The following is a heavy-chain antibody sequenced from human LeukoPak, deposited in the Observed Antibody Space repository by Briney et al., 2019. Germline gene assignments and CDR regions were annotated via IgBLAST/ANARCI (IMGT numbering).Heavy chain of an antibody. Sequence: SETLSLTCAVSGGSISSYYWSWIRQPPGKGLEWIGYIYYSGSTNYNPSLKSRVTISVDTSKNHFSLKLSSVTAADTAVYYCARSYGSWYGMDVWGQGTTVTVSS. CDR3: ARSYGSWYGMDV. J-gene: IGHJ6*02. V-gene: IGHV4-59*01. CDR1: GGSISSYY. CDR2: IYYSGST. D-gene: IGHD6-13*01.